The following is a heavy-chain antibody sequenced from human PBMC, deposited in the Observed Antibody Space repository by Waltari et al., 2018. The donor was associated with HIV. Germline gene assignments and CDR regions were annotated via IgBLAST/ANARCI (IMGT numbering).Heavy chain of an antibody. CDR2: INHSGST. J-gene: IGHJ6*02. CDR1: GVSFSVSY. D-gene: IGHD2-2*01. CDR3: ARARLVSRGQYCSTTSCLPHYYYYYGMDV. V-gene: IGHV4-34*01. Sequence: QVQLRQWGAGLLKPSETLYLTCAVYGVSFSVSYWSWIRQPPGKGLEWIGEINHSGSTNYNPSLKSRVTISVDTSKNQFSLKLTSVTAADTAVFYCARARLVSRGQYCSTTSCLPHYYYYYGMDVWGQGTTVTVSS.